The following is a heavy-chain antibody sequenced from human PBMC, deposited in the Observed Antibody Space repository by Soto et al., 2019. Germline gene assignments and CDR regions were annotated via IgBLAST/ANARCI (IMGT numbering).Heavy chain of an antibody. Sequence: HLVQSGAEVKKAGSSVKVSCKASGGTVSSYAITWVRQAPGKGLEWMGVFIPIFVSAHYAPKFQGRITITADESTSTAYMELSVLTSEDTAIYYCARDVSSDTTGFRGYDLWGQGTQVTVSS. CDR1: GGTVSSYA. CDR2: FIPIFVSA. D-gene: IGHD3-10*01. V-gene: IGHV1-69*01. CDR3: ARDVSSDTTGFRGYDL. J-gene: IGHJ4*02.